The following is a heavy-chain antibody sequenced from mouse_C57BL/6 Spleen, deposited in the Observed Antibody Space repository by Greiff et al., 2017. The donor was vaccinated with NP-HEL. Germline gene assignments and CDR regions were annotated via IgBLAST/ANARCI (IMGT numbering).Heavy chain of an antibody. CDR2: ISYDGSN. J-gene: IGHJ1*03. CDR3: ARDFDYGSSYGV. V-gene: IGHV3-6*01. CDR1: GYSITSGYY. Sequence: EVQLQQSGPGLVKPSQSLSLTCSVTGYSITSGYYWNWIRQFPGNKLEWMGYISYDGSNNYNPSLKNRISITRDTSKNQLFLKLNSVTTEDTATYYCARDFDYGSSYGVWGTGTTVTVSS. D-gene: IGHD1-1*01.